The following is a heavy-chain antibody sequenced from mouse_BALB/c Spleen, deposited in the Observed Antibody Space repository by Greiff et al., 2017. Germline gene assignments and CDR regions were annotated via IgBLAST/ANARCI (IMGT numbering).Heavy chain of an antibody. CDR3: ARRGYDDYFDY. D-gene: IGHD2-2*01. CDR1: GFTFSSYD. J-gene: IGHJ2*01. V-gene: IGHV5-6*02. Sequence: DVKLVESGGDLVKPGGSLKLSCAASGFTFSSYDMSWVRQTPDKRLEWVATISSGGSYTYYPDSVKGRFTISRDNAKNTLYLQMSSLKSEDTAMYYCARRGYDDYFDYWGQGTTLTVSS. CDR2: ISSGGSYT.